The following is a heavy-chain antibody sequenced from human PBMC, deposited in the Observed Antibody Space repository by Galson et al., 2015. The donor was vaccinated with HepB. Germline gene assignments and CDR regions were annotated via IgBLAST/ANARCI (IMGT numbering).Heavy chain of an antibody. Sequence: SVKVSCKASGGTFSSYAISWVRHAPGQGLEWMGGIIPIFGIANYAQKFQGRVTITADESTSTAYMELSSLRSEDTAVYYCARDGGASFGSGSYSLGHWFDPWGQGTLVTVSS. CDR3: ARDGGASFGSGSYSLGHWFDP. D-gene: IGHD1-26*01. CDR1: GGTFSSYA. J-gene: IGHJ5*02. V-gene: IGHV1-69*13. CDR2: IIPIFGIA.